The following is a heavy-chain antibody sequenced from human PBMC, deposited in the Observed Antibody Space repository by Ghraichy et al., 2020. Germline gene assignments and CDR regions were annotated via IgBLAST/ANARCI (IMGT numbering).Heavy chain of an antibody. CDR1: GGTFSSYA. J-gene: IGHJ5*02. V-gene: IGHV1-69*13. CDR2: IIPIFGTA. D-gene: IGHD5-24*01. CDR3: ARAWRITYNWFDP. Sequence: SVKVSCKASGGTFSSYAISWVRQAPGQGLEWMGGIIPIFGTANYAQKFQGRVTITADESTSTAYMELSSLRSEDTAVYYCARAWRITYNWFDPWGQGTLVTVSS.